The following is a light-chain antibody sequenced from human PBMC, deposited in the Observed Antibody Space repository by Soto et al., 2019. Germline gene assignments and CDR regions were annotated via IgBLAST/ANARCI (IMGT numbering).Light chain of an antibody. J-gene: IGKJ5*01. CDR1: QSVSSS. CDR2: GAS. Sequence: EIVMTQSPAILSVSPGERATLSCRACQSVSSSLAWYQQKPGQAPRLLIYGASTRAIGVPARFSGSGSGTEFTLTISSLQSEDFAVYYCQQHNNWPLITFGQGTRLDIK. V-gene: IGKV3-15*01. CDR3: QQHNNWPLIT.